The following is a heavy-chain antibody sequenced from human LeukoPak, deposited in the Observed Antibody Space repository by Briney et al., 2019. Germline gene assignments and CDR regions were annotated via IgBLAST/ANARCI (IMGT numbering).Heavy chain of an antibody. CDR3: ARDTTYYYDSSGYYRTPEYAFDI. D-gene: IGHD3-22*01. V-gene: IGHV4-4*07. Sequence: PSETLSLTCTVSGGSISSYYWSWIRQPAGKGLEWIGRIYTSGSTNYNPSLKSRVTMSVDTSKNQFSLKLSSVTAADTAVYYCARDTTYYYDSSGYYRTPEYAFDIWGQGTMVTVSS. J-gene: IGHJ3*02. CDR2: IYTSGST. CDR1: GGSISSYY.